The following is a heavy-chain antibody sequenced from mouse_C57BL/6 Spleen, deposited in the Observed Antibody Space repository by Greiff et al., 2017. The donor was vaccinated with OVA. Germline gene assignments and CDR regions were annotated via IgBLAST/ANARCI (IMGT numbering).Heavy chain of an antibody. D-gene: IGHD3-3*01. CDR2: ISDGGSYT. CDR3: AGVRDGGWFAY. V-gene: IGHV5-4*03. J-gene: IGHJ3*01. CDR1: GFTFSSYA. Sequence: EVKLVESGGGLVKPGGSLKLSCAASGFTFSSYAMSWVRQTPEKRLEWVATISDGGSYTYYPDNVKGRFTISRDNAKNNLYLQMSHLKSEDTAMYYCAGVRDGGWFAYWGQGTLVTVSA.